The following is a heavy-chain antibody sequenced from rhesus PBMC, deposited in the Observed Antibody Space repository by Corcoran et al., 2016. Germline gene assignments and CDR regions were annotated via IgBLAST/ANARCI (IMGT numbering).Heavy chain of an antibody. CDR1: GGSISSGYYY. CDR2: TTYRGTT. CDR3: AREVERWGGHFDY. Sequence: QVQLQESGPGLVKPSETLSLTCAVSGGSISSGYYYWSWIRQPPGKGLEWIGYTTYRGTTSYTPSLKSRVTISRDTPKTQFSLKLSSVTAADTAVYYCAREVERWGGHFDYWGQGVLVTVSS. D-gene: IGHD6-37*01. J-gene: IGHJ4*01. V-gene: IGHV4-122*02.